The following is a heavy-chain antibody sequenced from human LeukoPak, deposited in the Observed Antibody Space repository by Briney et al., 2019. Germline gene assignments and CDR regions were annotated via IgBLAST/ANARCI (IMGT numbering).Heavy chain of an antibody. CDR1: GGSISSYY. CDR2: IYYSGST. V-gene: IGHV4-59*01. Sequence: SETLSLTCTVSGGSISSYYWNWIRQSPGKGLEWIGYIYYSGSTHYNPSLKSRVAISIDTSKNQFSLKLSSVTAADTAVYYCARDYYGSGRAIYGMDVWGQGTTVTVSS. D-gene: IGHD3-10*01. CDR3: ARDYYGSGRAIYGMDV. J-gene: IGHJ6*02.